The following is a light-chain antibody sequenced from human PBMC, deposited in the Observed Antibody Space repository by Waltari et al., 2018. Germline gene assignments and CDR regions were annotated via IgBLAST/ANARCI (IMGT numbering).Light chain of an antibody. CDR1: SSDVGGYNY. CDR3: CSYAGSYNFV. V-gene: IGLV2-11*01. J-gene: IGLJ1*01. Sequence: QSALTQPRSVSGSPGQSVTISCTGTSSDVGGYNYVSWYQQHPGKAPKFMIYDVTNRPSGLPSLCSGSKAGNTASLTISGLQAEDEADYYCCSYAGSYNFVFGSGTTVTVL. CDR2: DVT.